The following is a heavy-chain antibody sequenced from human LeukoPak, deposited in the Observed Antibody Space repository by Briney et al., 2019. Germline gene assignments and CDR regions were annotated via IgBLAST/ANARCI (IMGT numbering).Heavy chain of an antibody. CDR3: ARETSRIYCGGDCPPDAFDI. V-gene: IGHV4-59*01. J-gene: IGHJ3*02. D-gene: IGHD2-21*01. Sequence: SETLSLTRTVSGGSISSYYWSWIRQPPGKGLEWIGYIYYSGSTNYNPSLKSRVTISVDTSKNQFSLKLSSVTAADTAVYYCARETSRIYCGGDCPPDAFDIWGQGTMVTVSS. CDR1: GGSISSYY. CDR2: IYYSGST.